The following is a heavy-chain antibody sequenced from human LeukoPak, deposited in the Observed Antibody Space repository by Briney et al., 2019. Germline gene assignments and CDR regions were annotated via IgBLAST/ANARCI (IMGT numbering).Heavy chain of an antibody. J-gene: IGHJ4*02. CDR3: AKADDGGPIAVAGLDY. V-gene: IGHV3-53*05. Sequence: GGSLRLSCAASGFTVSSNYMSWVRQAPGKGLEWVSVIYSGGSTYYADSVKGRFTISRDNSKNTLYLQMNSLRAEDTAVYYCAKADDGGPIAVAGLDYWGQGTLVTVSS. D-gene: IGHD6-19*01. CDR2: IYSGGST. CDR1: GFTVSSNY.